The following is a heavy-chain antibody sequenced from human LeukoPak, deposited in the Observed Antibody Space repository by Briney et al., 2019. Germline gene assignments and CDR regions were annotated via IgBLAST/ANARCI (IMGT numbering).Heavy chain of an antibody. CDR1: GDSVSSNSAA. Sequence: SQTLSLTCAISGDSVSSNSAAWNWIRQSPSRGLEWLGRTYYRSKWYNDYAVSVKGRITINPDTSKNQFSLQLNSVTPEDTAVYYCARDLKSYDPGYSSSWYGSPFDYWGQGTLVTVSS. CDR3: ARDLKSYDPGYSSSWYGSPFDY. D-gene: IGHD6-13*01. J-gene: IGHJ4*02. CDR2: TYYRSKWYN. V-gene: IGHV6-1*01.